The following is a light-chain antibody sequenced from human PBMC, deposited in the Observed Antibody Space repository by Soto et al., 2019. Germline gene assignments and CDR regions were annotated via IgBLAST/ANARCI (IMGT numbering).Light chain of an antibody. CDR3: QSYEINLGVVV. Sequence: QSVLTQPPSVSGAPGQRVTISCTGSRSNIGAGYDVHWYQQLPGTAPKLLIDGNTNRPSGIPDRFSGSKSGTSASLAITGLQAEEEADYSCQSYEINLGVVVFGGGTKLTVL. V-gene: IGLV1-40*01. CDR1: RSNIGAGYD. J-gene: IGLJ2*01. CDR2: GNT.